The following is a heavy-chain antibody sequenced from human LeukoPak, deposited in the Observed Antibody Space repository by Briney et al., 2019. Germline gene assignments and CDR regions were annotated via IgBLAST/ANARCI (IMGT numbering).Heavy chain of an antibody. D-gene: IGHD3-9*01. CDR2: ISGSSSTI. CDR1: GFTFSSYS. V-gene: IGHV3-48*04. Sequence: GGSLRLSCAASGFTFSSYSMNWVRQAPGKGLEWVSYISGSSSTIYYADSVKGRFTISRDNAKNSLYLQMNSLRAEDTAVYYCARDPKTIFSPMDVWGKGTTVTISS. J-gene: IGHJ6*04. CDR3: ARDPKTIFSPMDV.